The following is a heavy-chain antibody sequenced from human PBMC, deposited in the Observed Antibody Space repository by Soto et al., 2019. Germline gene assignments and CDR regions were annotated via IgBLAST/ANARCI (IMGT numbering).Heavy chain of an antibody. Sequence: GGSLRLSCAASGFTFSNAWMSWVRQAPGKGLEWVGRIKSKTDGGTTDYAAPVKGRFTISRDDSKNTLYLQMNSLKTEDTAVYYCTTDPGRGYYYMDVWGKGTTVTVSS. CDR3: TTDPGRGYYYMDV. CDR1: GFTFSNAW. J-gene: IGHJ6*03. CDR2: IKSKTDGGTT. V-gene: IGHV3-15*01.